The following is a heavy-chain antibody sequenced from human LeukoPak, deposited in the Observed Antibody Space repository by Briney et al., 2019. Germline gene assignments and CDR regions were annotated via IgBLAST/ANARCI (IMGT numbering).Heavy chain of an antibody. D-gene: IGHD3-22*01. V-gene: IGHV3-21*01. CDR2: ISSSSYI. CDR1: GFTFSSYS. Sequence: PGGSLRLSCAASGFTFSSYSMNWVRQAPGKGLEWVSSISSSSYIYYADSVKGRFTISRDNAKNSLYLQMNSLRAEDTAVYYCARARAYYDSSAYPGYWGQGTLVTVSS. J-gene: IGHJ4*02. CDR3: ARARAYYDSSAYPGY.